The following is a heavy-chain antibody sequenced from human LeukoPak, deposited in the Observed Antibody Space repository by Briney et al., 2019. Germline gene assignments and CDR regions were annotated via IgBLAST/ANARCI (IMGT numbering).Heavy chain of an antibody. CDR3: AKGDDFWSGYSVSYYYYMDV. V-gene: IGHV3-23*01. D-gene: IGHD3-3*01. Sequence: GGSLRLSCTASGFTFSDCDMNWFRQAPGKGLEWVSALSGSGGTTYYADSVKGRFSISRDNSKNTLFLQVNSLRAEDTAVYYCAKGDDFWSGYSVSYYYYMDVWGKGTTVTVSS. CDR2: LSGSGGTT. J-gene: IGHJ6*03. CDR1: GFTFSDCD.